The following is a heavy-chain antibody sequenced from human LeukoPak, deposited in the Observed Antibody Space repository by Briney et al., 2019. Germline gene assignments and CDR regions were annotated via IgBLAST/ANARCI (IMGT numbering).Heavy chain of an antibody. D-gene: IGHD3-22*01. CDR1: GFTFDDYA. CDR3: AKEDYYDSSGYFNP. Sequence: GGSLRLSCAASGFTFDDYAMHWVRQAPGKGLEWVSGISWNSGSIGYADSVKGRFTISRDNAKNSLYLQMNSLKAEDTALYYCAKEDYYDSSGYFNPWGQGTLVTVSS. V-gene: IGHV3-9*01. J-gene: IGHJ5*02. CDR2: ISWNSGSI.